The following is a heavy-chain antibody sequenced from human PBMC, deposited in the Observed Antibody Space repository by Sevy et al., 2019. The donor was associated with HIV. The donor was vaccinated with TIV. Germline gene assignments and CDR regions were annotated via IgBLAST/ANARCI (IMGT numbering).Heavy chain of an antibody. CDR1: GFTFSSYW. V-gene: IGHV3-30-3*01. CDR3: ARPRANYVDHYFFYAMDV. J-gene: IGHJ6*02. Sequence: GGSLRLSCAASGFTFSSYWMSWVRQAPGKGLEWVALISYDGSDKFYADSVKGRFTITRDNFKNTLYLQMNGLTTEDTAVYYCARPRANYVDHYFFYAMDVWGQGTTVTVSS. CDR2: ISYDGSDK. D-gene: IGHD4-17*01.